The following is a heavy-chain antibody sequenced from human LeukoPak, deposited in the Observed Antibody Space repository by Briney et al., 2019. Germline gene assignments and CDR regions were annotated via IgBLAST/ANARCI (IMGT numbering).Heavy chain of an antibody. V-gene: IGHV1-8*01. Sequence: APVKVSCKASGYTFTSYDINWVRQATGQGLEWMGWMNPNSGSTGYAQKFQGRVTMTRNTSISTAYMELSSLRSEDTAVYYCARADYSGYDGFDYWGQGTLVTVSS. CDR1: GYTFTSYD. CDR3: ARADYSGYDGFDY. J-gene: IGHJ4*02. D-gene: IGHD5-12*01. CDR2: MNPNSGST.